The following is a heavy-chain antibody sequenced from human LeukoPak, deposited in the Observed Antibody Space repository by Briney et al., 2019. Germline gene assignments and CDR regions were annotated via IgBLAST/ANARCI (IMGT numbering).Heavy chain of an antibody. CDR2: ISWSGGSI. J-gene: IGHJ4*02. CDR1: GFTFDDYA. Sequence: GGSLRLSCAASGFTFDDYAMHWVRQAPGKGLEWVSGISWSGGSIGYADSVKGRFTISRDNAKNSLYLQMNSLRAEDTALYYCAKGSGSYYQGVDYWGQGTLVTVSS. CDR3: AKGSGSYYQGVDY. D-gene: IGHD3-10*01. V-gene: IGHV3-9*01.